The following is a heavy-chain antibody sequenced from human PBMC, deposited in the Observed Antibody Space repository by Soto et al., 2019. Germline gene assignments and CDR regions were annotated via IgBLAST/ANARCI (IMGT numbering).Heavy chain of an antibody. CDR3: ARFVRSCSATTCSTRADV. D-gene: IGHD2-2*01. V-gene: IGHV4-61*01. CDR1: GGFVNSDTHS. J-gene: IGHJ6*02. Sequence: PSEILSLSCTVSGGFVNSDTHSWSWIRQTPGKRLEWIGFIYSGGSTKNPSLRSRVTMSVDTSKNQFSLKLRSVIVADTAVYHCARFVRSCSATTCSTRADVWGQGITVTVSS. CDR2: IYSGGST.